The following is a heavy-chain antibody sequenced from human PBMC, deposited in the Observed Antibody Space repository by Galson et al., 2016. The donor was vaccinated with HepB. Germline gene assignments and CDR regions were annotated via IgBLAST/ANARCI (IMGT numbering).Heavy chain of an antibody. CDR1: GYTSRRYY. V-gene: IGHV1-46*01. CDR2: IYPSGAST. Sequence: SVKVSCKASGYTSRRYYIHWVRQAPGQGLEWMGIIYPSGASTRPAQKFQGRVAITTDASTSAVSMELSSLKSDDTAVYYCAFTTQKGEVSGYYPHYYYFYNMDVWGQGTTVTVSS. D-gene: IGHD3-22*01. J-gene: IGHJ6*02. CDR3: AFTTQKGEVSGYYPHYYYFYNMDV.